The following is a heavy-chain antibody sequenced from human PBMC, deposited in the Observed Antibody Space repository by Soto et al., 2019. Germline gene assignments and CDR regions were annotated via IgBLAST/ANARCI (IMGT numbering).Heavy chain of an antibody. CDR1: GGSISSYY. Sequence: SETLSLTCTVSGGSISSYYWSWIRQPAGKGLEWIGRIYTSGSTNYNPSLKSRVTMSVDTSKNQFSLKLSSVTAADTAVYYCARVSVVVVAATRHYYYYGMDVWGQGTTVTVSS. D-gene: IGHD2-15*01. J-gene: IGHJ6*02. CDR3: ARVSVVVVAATRHYYYYGMDV. CDR2: IYTSGST. V-gene: IGHV4-4*07.